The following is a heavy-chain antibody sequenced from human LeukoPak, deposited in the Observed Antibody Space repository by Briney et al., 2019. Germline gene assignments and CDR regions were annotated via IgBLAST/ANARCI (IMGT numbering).Heavy chain of an antibody. CDR3: ASGRYTYAY. V-gene: IGHV3-7*01. J-gene: IGHJ1*01. D-gene: IGHD3-16*01. Sequence: GGSLRLSCAASGLTFSSYWMSWVRQAPGKGLEWVANIKQDGSEKYYVDSVKGRFTISRDNAKNSLFLQMNSLRAEDSAVYYCASGRYTYAYWGQGTPVTVSS. CDR2: IKQDGSEK. CDR1: GLTFSSYW.